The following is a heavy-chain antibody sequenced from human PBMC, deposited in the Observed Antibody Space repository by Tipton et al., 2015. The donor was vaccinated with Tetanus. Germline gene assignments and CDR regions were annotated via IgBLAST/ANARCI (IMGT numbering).Heavy chain of an antibody. D-gene: IGHD3-10*01. Sequence: TLSLTCTVSGGSTNNGAYTWSWIRQSPGEGLEWIGYIFHTGGTYYNPSLKSRVTISVDGPKNQFSLNLKSVTAADTAVYYCARSHGSGGLLWFDSWGQGTLVTVSS. V-gene: IGHV4-30-2*06. CDR3: ARSHGSGGLLWFDS. J-gene: IGHJ5*01. CDR1: GGSTNNGAYT. CDR2: IFHTGGT.